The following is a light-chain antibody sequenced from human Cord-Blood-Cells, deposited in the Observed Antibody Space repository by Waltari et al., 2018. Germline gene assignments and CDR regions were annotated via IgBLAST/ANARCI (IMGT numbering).Light chain of an antibody. CDR1: QSVSSSY. CDR2: GAS. V-gene: IGKV3-20*01. J-gene: IGKJ1*01. Sequence: SPGERATLSCRASQSVSSSYLAWYQQKPGQAPRLLIYGASSRATGIPDRFSGSGSGTDFTLTISRLEPEDFAVYYCQQYGSSLSWTFGQGTKVEIK. CDR3: QQYGSSLSWT.